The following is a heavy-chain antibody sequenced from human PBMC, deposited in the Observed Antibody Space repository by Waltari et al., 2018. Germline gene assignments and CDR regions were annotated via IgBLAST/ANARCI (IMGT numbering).Heavy chain of an antibody. CDR1: GGSISTSTHY. Sequence: QLQLKESGPRLVKSSETLSLTCTISGGSISTSTHYWAWIRQTPGKGPEWIGSVSYNGNAYYNPWLASRVTMSVDRSKNHFSLDLESVTTPDTSIYCCARSFGGSGSYKFDYWGQGILVTVSS. J-gene: IGHJ4*02. V-gene: IGHV4-39*02. CDR2: VSYNGNA. D-gene: IGHD3-10*01. CDR3: ARSFGGSGSYKFDY.